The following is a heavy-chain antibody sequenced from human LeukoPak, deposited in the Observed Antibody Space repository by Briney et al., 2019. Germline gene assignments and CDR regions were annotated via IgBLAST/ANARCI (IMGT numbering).Heavy chain of an antibody. CDR1: GYTFTTYG. V-gene: IGHV1-18*01. CDR2: ISAYNANT. D-gene: IGHD1-1*01. Sequence: ASVKVSCKASGYTFTTYGISWVRQAPGQGLEWMGWISAYNANTNYGQKLQGRLTMTTDTSTSTAYMEPRSLRSDDTAVYYCARNASYGMDVWGQGTTVTVSS. J-gene: IGHJ6*02. CDR3: ARNASYGMDV.